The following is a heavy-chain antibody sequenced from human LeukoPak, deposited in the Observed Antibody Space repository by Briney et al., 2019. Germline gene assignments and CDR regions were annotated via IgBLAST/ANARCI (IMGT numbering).Heavy chain of an antibody. D-gene: IGHD3-22*01. Sequence: SQTLSLTCTVSGGSISSYYWSWIRQPPGTGLEWIGYIYYSGSTNYNPSLKSRVTISVDTSKNQFSLKLSSVTAADTAVYYCARYYDSSGYYPDAFDIWGQGTMVTVSS. CDR3: ARYYDSSGYYPDAFDI. CDR2: IYYSGST. J-gene: IGHJ3*02. V-gene: IGHV4-59*01. CDR1: GGSISSYY.